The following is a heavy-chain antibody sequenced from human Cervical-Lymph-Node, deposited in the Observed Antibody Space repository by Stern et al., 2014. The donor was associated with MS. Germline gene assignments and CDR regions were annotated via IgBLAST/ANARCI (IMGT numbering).Heavy chain of an antibody. Sequence: VQLVQSGAEVKKPGSSVKVSCKASGGTFSNYAFNWVRQAPGQGLEWMGGVIPMFATSNDAQKFQGRVTITADESTSTTYMEVSSLTSEDTAVYYCTRGEAAAFDYWGQGTLVTVSS. CDR1: GGTFSNYA. J-gene: IGHJ4*02. CDR3: TRGEAAAFDY. D-gene: IGHD2-2*01. CDR2: VIPMFATS. V-gene: IGHV1-69*01.